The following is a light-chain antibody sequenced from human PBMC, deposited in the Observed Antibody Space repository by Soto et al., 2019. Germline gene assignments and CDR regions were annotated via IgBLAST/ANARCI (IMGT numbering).Light chain of an antibody. CDR1: QGIGLY. V-gene: IGKV1-27*01. CDR3: QKYNSAPLT. Sequence: DIQMTQSPSSLSASFGDRVTITCRASQGIGLYLAWFQQKPGNAPKLLIYAASTLQSGVPSRFSGSGSGTDFTLTISSLQPEDVATYYCQKYNSAPLTFGGGTKVEIK. CDR2: AAS. J-gene: IGKJ4*01.